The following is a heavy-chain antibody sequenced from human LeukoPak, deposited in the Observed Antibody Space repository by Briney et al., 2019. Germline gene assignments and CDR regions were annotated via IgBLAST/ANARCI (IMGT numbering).Heavy chain of an antibody. J-gene: IGHJ5*02. CDR1: GLIVSGDY. CDR2: IYSGGTT. V-gene: IGHV3-53*01. D-gene: IGHD1-26*01. Sequence: GGSLRPSCAASGLIVSGDYMSWVRQAPGKGLEWVSVIYSGGTTYYADSVKGRFTISRDNSKNMVYLQMNSLRAEDTAVYYCATREWEIGGSWGQGTLVTVSS. CDR3: ATREWEIGGS.